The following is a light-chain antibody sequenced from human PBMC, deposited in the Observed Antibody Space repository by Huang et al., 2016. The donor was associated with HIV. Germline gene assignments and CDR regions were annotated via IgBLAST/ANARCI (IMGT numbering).Light chain of an antibody. V-gene: IGKV1-33*01. Sequence: IQMTQSPSSLSASVGDRVTISCRASQDIRNYLHGYQQKPGKAPTLLIYGSSNVETGVPSRFSGSGSGTDFNFTISSLQSDDIATYYCQEYDYLYTFGQGTKLEIK. CDR2: GSS. J-gene: IGKJ2*01. CDR1: QDIRNY. CDR3: QEYDYLYT.